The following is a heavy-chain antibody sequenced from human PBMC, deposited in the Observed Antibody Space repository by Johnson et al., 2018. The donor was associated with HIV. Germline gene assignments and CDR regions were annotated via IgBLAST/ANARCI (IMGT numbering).Heavy chain of an antibody. J-gene: IGHJ3*02. V-gene: IGHV3-7*01. Sequence: VQLVESGGGLVQPGGSLRLSCAASGFTFSSYWMSWVRQAPGKGLEWVANIKQDGSEKYYVDSVKGRFTISRDNAKNSLYLQMNSLRAEDTAVYYCARESGGYYDSSAREAFDIWGQGTMVTVSS. D-gene: IGHD3-22*01. CDR2: IKQDGSEK. CDR3: ARESGGYYDSSAREAFDI. CDR1: GFTFSSYW.